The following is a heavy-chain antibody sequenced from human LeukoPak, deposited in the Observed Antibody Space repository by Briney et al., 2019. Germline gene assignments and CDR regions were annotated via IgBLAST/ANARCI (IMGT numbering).Heavy chain of an antibody. Sequence: SVKVSCKASGYTFTSYDFNWVRQATGQRPEWMGWMSPNSGDTGYAQKFQDRVTMTRNTSISTAYMELSSLRSDDTAVYYCARGPPNWGYDYWGPGTLVTVSS. CDR3: ARGPPNWGYDY. V-gene: IGHV1-8*01. CDR1: GYTFTSYD. CDR2: MSPNSGDT. J-gene: IGHJ4*02. D-gene: IGHD7-27*01.